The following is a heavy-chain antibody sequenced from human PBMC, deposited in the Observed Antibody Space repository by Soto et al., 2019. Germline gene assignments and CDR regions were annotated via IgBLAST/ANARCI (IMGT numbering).Heavy chain of an antibody. CDR2: IYSGGST. CDR3: ARRQSIYGSGSYAFDI. J-gene: IGHJ3*02. V-gene: IGHV3-66*04. Sequence: GGSLRLSCAASGFTVSSNYMSWGRQAPGKGLEWVSVIYSGGSTYYADSVKCRFTISRDNSKNTLYLQMNSLRAEDTAVYSCARRQSIYGSGSYAFDIWGQGTMVTVSS. D-gene: IGHD3-10*01. CDR1: GFTVSSNY.